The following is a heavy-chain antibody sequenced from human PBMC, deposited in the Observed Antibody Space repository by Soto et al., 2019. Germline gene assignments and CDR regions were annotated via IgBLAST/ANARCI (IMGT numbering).Heavy chain of an antibody. CDR2: ISGSGGST. CDR3: AAHPSYGGNPSYYYYGMDV. D-gene: IGHD4-17*01. J-gene: IGHJ6*02. CDR1: GFTFSSYA. V-gene: IGHV3-23*01. Sequence: GGSLRLSCAASGFTFSSYAMSWVRQAPGKGLEWVSAISGSGGSTYYADSVKGRFTISRDNSKNTLYLQMNSLRAEDTAVYYCAAHPSYGGNPSYYYYGMDVWGQGTTVTVSS.